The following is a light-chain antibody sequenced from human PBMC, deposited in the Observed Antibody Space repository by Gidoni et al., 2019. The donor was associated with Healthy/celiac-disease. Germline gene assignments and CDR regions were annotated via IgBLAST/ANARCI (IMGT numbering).Light chain of an antibody. J-gene: IGKJ1*01. CDR1: QSLLHSNGYNY. Sequence: DIVMTQSPLSLPVTPGEPASISCRSSQSLLHSNGYNYLDWYLQKPGQSPQLLIYMGYNRATGVPDSFTGSGSGTDFTLKISRVEAEDVGVYYCMQALQTPTFGQGTKVKIK. V-gene: IGKV2-28*01. CDR3: MQALQTPT. CDR2: MGY.